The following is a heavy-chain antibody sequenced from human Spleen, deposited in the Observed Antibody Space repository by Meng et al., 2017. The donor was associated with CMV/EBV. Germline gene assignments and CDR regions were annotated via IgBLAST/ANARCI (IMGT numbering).Heavy chain of an antibody. V-gene: IGHV3-30*02. CDR1: GFTFSSYA. D-gene: IGHD6-13*01. CDR2: IRFDGSNK. J-gene: IGHJ4*02. Sequence: GGSLRLSCAASGFTFSSYAMHWVRQAPGKGPEWVSFIRFDGSNKYYAASVRGRFTISRDNSGDTLYLQMDSLRTEDTALYYCARAYSSNWYRALDYWGQGTLVTVSS. CDR3: ARAYSSNWYRALDY.